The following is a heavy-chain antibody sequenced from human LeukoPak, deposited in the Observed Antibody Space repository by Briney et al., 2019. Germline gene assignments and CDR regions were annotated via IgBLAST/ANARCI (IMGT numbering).Heavy chain of an antibody. V-gene: IGHV3-74*01. CDR1: GFTFSSFW. Sequence: GGSLRLSCAASGFTFSSFWMHWVRQPPGKGLVWVSRIDTDGRTTTYADSVKDRFTISRDNARNTVYLQINSLRAEDTAVYYCATLNSFGHDYWGQGILVIVSS. D-gene: IGHD5-18*01. CDR3: ATLNSFGHDY. J-gene: IGHJ4*02. CDR2: IDTDGRTT.